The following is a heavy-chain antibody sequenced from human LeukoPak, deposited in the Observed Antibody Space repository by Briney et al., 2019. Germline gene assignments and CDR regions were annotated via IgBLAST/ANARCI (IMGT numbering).Heavy chain of an antibody. CDR2: ISAYNGNT. Sequence: ASVKVSCKASGYTFTSYGISWVRQAPGQGLEWMGWISAYNGNTNYAQKLQGRVTMTTDTSTSTAYMELRSLRSDDTAVYYCARSIVVVPAAIPHWFDPWGQGTLVTVSS. CDR3: ARSIVVVPAAIPHWFDP. D-gene: IGHD2-2*02. J-gene: IGHJ5*02. CDR1: GYTFTSYG. V-gene: IGHV1-18*01.